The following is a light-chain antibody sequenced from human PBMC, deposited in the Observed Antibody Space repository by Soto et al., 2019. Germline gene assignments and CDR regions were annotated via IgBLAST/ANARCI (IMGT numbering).Light chain of an antibody. Sequence: QSALTQPASVSGSPGQSITISCTGTSSDVGAYNYVSWYQQHPDKVPKLLIYEVSNRPSGVSSRFSGSKSGNTASLTISGLQAEDEAEYYCTSYTSSSTLYVFGTGTKLT. J-gene: IGLJ1*01. CDR1: SSDVGAYNY. CDR3: TSYTSSSTLYV. CDR2: EVS. V-gene: IGLV2-14*01.